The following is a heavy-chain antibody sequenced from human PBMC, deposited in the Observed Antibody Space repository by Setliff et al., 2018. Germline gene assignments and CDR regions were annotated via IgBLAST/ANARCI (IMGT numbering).Heavy chain of an antibody. V-gene: IGHV3-23*01. Sequence: GGSLRLSCAASGFTFSSYGMHWVRQAPGKGLEWVSAISGSGGSTYYADSVKGRFTISRDNSKNTLYLQMNSLRAEDTAVYYCAKGQTQESNWYFDLWGRGTLVTVSS. D-gene: IGHD3-10*01. CDR1: GFTFSSYG. CDR2: ISGSGGST. J-gene: IGHJ2*01. CDR3: AKGQTQESNWYFDL.